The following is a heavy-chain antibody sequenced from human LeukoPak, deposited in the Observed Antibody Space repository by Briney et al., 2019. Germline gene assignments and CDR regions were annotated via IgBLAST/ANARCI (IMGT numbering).Heavy chain of an antibody. CDR1: GGPFSGYY. CDR2: IYYSGST. J-gene: IGHJ4*02. CDR3: ARTLYYYDSSGYLYFDS. D-gene: IGHD3-22*01. V-gene: IGHV4-34*01. Sequence: PSETLSLTCAVYGGPFSGYYWGWICQPPGKGLEWIGSIYYSGSTFYNPSLRSRVTKSVDTSKNQFSLKLSSVTAADTAVYYCARTLYYYDSSGYLYFDSRGQGTLVTVSS.